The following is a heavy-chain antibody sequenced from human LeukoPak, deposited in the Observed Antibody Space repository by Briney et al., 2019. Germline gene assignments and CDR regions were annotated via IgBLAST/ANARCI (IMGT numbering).Heavy chain of an antibody. J-gene: IGHJ4*02. V-gene: IGHV7-4-1*02. CDR2: INTNTGNP. Sequence: ASVKVSCKASGYTFTSYAVNWVRQAPGQGLEWMGWINTNTGNPTYAQGFTGRFVFSLDTSVSTAYLQISSLKDEDTAVYYCARASGSGSYLSDYYFDYWGQGTLVTVSS. CDR3: ARASGSGSYLSDYYFDY. D-gene: IGHD3-10*01. CDR1: GYTFTSYA.